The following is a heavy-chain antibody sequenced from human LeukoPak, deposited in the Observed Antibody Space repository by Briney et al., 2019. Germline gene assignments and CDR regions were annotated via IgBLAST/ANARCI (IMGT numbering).Heavy chain of an antibody. CDR3: AKSIPTIAVVVSTRQ. J-gene: IGHJ4*02. CDR1: GFTFGGSG. Sequence: GGSLRLSCAASGFTFGGSGMHWVRQAPGKGLEWVAFIRYDGSDKHYADSVKGRFTISRDNSKNTLYLQMNSLRAEDTAVYYCAKSIPTIAVVVSTRQWGQGTLVTVSS. V-gene: IGHV3-30*02. D-gene: IGHD6-19*01. CDR2: IRYDGSDK.